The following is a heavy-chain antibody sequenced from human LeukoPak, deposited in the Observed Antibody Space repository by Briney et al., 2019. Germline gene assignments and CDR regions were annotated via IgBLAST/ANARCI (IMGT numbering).Heavy chain of an antibody. D-gene: IGHD6-6*01. J-gene: IGHJ4*02. CDR2: ISGSGGST. CDR3: AKVVGRSLYSSSVFDY. CDR1: GFTFSSYA. V-gene: IGHV3-23*01. Sequence: GGSLRLSYAASGFTFSSYAMSWVRQAPGKGLEWVSAISGSGGSTYYADSVKGRFTISRDNSKNTLYLQMNSLRAEDTAVYYCAKVVGRSLYSSSVFDYWGQGTLVTVSS.